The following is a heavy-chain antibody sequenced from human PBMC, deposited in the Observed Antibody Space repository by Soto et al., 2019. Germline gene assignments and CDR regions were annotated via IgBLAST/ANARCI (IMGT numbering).Heavy chain of an antibody. V-gene: IGHV1-69*01. CDR1: GGTFSSYS. J-gene: IGHJ6*02. Sequence: QVHLVQSGAEVKKPGSSVRVSCKTSGGTFSSYSFTWVRQAPGQGLEWMGEIIPILNTANFAQKFQSRVTITADEPTRTIYMDLSSLSTDDTAVYYCARVDYDSTYGFYYYGLDVWGQGTTVTVSS. CDR3: ARVDYDSTYGFYYYGLDV. CDR2: IIPILNTA. D-gene: IGHD3-10*01.